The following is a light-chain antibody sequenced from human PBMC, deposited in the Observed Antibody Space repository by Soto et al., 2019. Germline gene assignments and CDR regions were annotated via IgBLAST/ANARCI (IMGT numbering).Light chain of an antibody. Sequence: EPVLTQSPGTLSLSPGERATLSCRASQSVRNNYLAWYQQKPGQAPRLLIYGASGRATGTPDRFSGSGSGTDFTLTISRLEPEDFAVYYCQQYGTSPYTFGQGTKLEI. CDR1: QSVRNNY. CDR3: QQYGTSPYT. V-gene: IGKV3-20*01. CDR2: GAS. J-gene: IGKJ2*01.